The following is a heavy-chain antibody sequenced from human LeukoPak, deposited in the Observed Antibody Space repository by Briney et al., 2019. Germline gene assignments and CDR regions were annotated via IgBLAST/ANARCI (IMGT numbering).Heavy chain of an antibody. CDR3: ARDPSDYYDSSGYYGSRVGY. J-gene: IGHJ4*02. CDR1: GFTVSSNY. Sequence: GSLRLSCAASGFTVSSNYMSWVRQAPGKGLAWVSVIYSGGSTYYADSVKGRFTISRDNSKNTLYLQMNSLRAEDTAVYYCARDPSDYYDSSGYYGSRVGYWGQGTLVTVSS. CDR2: IYSGGST. V-gene: IGHV3-66*02. D-gene: IGHD3-22*01.